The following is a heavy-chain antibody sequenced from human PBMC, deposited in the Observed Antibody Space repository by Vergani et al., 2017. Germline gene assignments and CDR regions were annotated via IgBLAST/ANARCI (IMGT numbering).Heavy chain of an antibody. CDR3: ARAISGSSSSFDY. J-gene: IGHJ4*02. D-gene: IGHD6-6*01. CDR1: GFTFSSYW. V-gene: IGHV3-7*03. CDR2: IKQDGSEK. Sequence: EVQLVESGGGLVQPGGSLRLSCAASGFTFSSYWMSWVRQAPGKGLEWVANIKQDGSEKYYVDSVKGRFTISRDNAKNSLYLQMNSLRAEDTAVYYCARAISGSSSSFDYWGQGTLVTVSS.